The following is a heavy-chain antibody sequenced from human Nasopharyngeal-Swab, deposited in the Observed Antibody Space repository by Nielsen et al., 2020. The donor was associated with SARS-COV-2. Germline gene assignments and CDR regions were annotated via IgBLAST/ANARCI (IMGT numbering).Heavy chain of an antibody. CDR3: ARDTRSSWYYYYGMDV. D-gene: IGHD6-13*01. J-gene: IGHJ6*02. Sequence: ASVKVSCKASGYTFTSYAMNWVRQAPGQGLEWMGWINTNTGNPTYPQGFTGRFVFSLDTSVSTAYLQISSLKAEDTAVYYCARDTRSSWYYYYGMDVWGQGTTVTVSS. CDR2: INTNTGNP. CDR1: GYTFTSYA. V-gene: IGHV7-4-1*02.